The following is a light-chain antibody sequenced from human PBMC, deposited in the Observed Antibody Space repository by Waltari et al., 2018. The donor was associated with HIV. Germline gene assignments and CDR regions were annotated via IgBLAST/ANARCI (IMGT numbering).Light chain of an antibody. Sequence: DIQMTQSPSTLSASLGDRVTITCRASQSISTWLAWYQRKPGKAPKLLIYRASTLQKGVPSRFSGTGSVTEFTLTITNLQPDDFATYYCQQYSSYLTFGPGTKLEIK. CDR1: QSISTW. V-gene: IGKV1-5*03. J-gene: IGKJ2*01. CDR3: QQYSSYLT. CDR2: RAS.